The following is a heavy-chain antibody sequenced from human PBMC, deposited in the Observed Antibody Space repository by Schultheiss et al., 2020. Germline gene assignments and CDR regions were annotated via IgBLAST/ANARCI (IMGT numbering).Heavy chain of an antibody. CDR1: GGSFSGYY. D-gene: IGHD6-19*01. V-gene: IGHV4-34*01. J-gene: IGHJ6*02. CDR2: INHSGST. Sequence: SETLSLTCAVYGGSFSGYYWSWIRQPPGKGLEWIGEINHSGSTNYNPSLKSRVTISVDTSKNQFSLKLSSVTAADTAVYYCAREDSSGWKIYYYYGMDVWGQGTTVTVSS. CDR3: AREDSSGWKIYYYYGMDV.